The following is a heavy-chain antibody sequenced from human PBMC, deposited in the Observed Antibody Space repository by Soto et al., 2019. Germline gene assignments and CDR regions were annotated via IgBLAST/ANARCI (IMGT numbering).Heavy chain of an antibody. CDR3: ANDGLSDSPSAIDY. D-gene: IGHD6-13*01. CDR2: IGGSGRNT. V-gene: IGHV3-23*01. CDR1: GFMFSRSG. Sequence: VQLLESGGGLAQPGGSLRLSCAASGFMFSRSGMTWVRQAPGMRLESVAGIGGSGRNTYYADSVKGRFTISRDNSKNPLFLQMNSLRDEDTAIYYCANDGLSDSPSAIDYWGQGTRVTVSS. J-gene: IGHJ4*02.